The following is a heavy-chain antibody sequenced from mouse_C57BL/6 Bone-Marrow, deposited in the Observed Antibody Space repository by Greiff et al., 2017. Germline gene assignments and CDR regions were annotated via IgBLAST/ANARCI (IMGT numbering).Heavy chain of an antibody. J-gene: IGHJ4*01. CDR3: ARDLLRAMDY. CDR2: INYDGSST. V-gene: IGHV5-16*01. CDR1: GFTFSDYY. Sequence: EVQLVESEGGLVQPGSSMKLSCTASGFTFSDYYMAWVRQVPEKGLEWVANINYDGSSTYYLDPLKSRFIISRDNAKNILYLQMSSLKSEDTATYYCARDLLRAMDYWGQGTSVTVSS. D-gene: IGHD1-1*01.